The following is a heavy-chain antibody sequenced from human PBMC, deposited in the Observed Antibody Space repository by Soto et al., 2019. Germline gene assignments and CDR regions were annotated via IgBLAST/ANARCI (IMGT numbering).Heavy chain of an antibody. V-gene: IGHV1-69*13. D-gene: IGHD2-15*01. J-gene: IGHJ4*02. CDR1: GGTFSSYA. CDR3: ARGLGGSGPRFDY. CDR2: IIPIFGTA. Sequence: SVKVSVKASGGTFSSYAISWLRQAPGQGLEWMGGIIPIFGTANYAQKFQGRVTITADESTSTAYMELSSLRSEDTAVDYCARGLGGSGPRFDYWGQGTLVTVSS.